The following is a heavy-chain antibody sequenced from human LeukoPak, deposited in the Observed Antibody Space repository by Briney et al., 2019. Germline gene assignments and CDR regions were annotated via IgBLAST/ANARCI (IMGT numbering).Heavy chain of an antibody. J-gene: IGHJ4*02. D-gene: IGHD6-6*01. CDR1: GGFISGYY. V-gene: IGHV4-59*01. CDR3: ARELYSSSPAFDY. CDR2: IYYSGNT. Sequence: SETLSLTCTVSGGFISGYYWSWIRQPPGKGLEWIGYIYYSGNTNYNPSLKSRVTISVDTSKNQFSLKLSSVTAADTAIYCCARELYSSSPAFDYWGQGTLVTVSS.